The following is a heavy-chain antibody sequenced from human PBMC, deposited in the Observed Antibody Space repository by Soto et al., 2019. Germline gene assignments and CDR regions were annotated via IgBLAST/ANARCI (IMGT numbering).Heavy chain of an antibody. V-gene: IGHV1-46*01. Sequence: ASVKVSCKAPGDTFTSYYLNWVRQAPGQGLEWMGVINPHGGSTKYAQKFQGRITMTRDTSRSTVYMELSSLRSDDTAIYYWARSSGGNFGIIIEGSNWFDPWGQGTLVTSPQ. CDR3: ARSSGGNFGIIIEGSNWFDP. J-gene: IGHJ5*02. CDR1: GDTFTSYY. D-gene: IGHD3-3*01. CDR2: INPHGGST.